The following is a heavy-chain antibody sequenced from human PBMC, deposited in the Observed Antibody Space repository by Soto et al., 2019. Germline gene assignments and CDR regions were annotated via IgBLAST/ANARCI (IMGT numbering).Heavy chain of an antibody. CDR1: GFTFIRYA. CDR2: ISYDGSNK. Sequence: GVALTVYCAATGFTFIRYAIHWVRQAPGKGLEWVAVISYDGSNKYYADSVKGRFTISRDNSKNTLYLQMNSLRAEDTAVYYCARDHVGPREWLPRVGYYYYGIDVWGQGTTVTDSS. J-gene: IGHJ6*02. CDR3: ARDHVGPREWLPRVGYYYYGIDV. D-gene: IGHD3-3*01. V-gene: IGHV3-30-3*01.